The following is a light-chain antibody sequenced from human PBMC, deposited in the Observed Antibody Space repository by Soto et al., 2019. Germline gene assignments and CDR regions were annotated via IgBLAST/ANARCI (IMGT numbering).Light chain of an antibody. Sequence: DIQMTQSPSSLSASVGDRVTITCRASEVINTWLAWYQQKPGKAPKLLIYKASDLESGVPSRFIGSGFGTEFTLTISSLQPDDLATYYCQQYRSYPLTFGGGTKVAIK. CDR2: KAS. CDR1: EVINTW. CDR3: QQYRSYPLT. J-gene: IGKJ4*01. V-gene: IGKV1-5*03.